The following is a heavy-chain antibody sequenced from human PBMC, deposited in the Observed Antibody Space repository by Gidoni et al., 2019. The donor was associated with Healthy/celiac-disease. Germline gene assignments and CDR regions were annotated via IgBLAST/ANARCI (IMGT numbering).Heavy chain of an antibody. CDR2: IYSGGST. CDR3: ARTPYCSSTSCYGYYYYGMDV. CDR1: GFTVSSNY. V-gene: IGHV3-53*01. Sequence: EVQLVESGGGLIQPGGSLRLSCAASGFTVSSNYMSWVRQAPGKGLEWVSVIYSGGSTYYADSVKGRFTISRDNSKNTLYLQMNSLRAEDTAVYYCARTPYCSSTSCYGYYYYGMDVWGQGTTVTVSS. D-gene: IGHD2-2*01. J-gene: IGHJ6*02.